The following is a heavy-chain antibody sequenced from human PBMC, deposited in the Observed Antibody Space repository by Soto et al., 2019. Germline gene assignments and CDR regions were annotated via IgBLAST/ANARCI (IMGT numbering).Heavy chain of an antibody. CDR2: AYYTGST. J-gene: IGHJ6*03. Sequence: SETLSLTCTVSGCSISNFYWSWIRQPPGKGLEWIGYAYYTGSTSYNPSLKRRVTFSADSSRGQFSLRLNSVTAADTAVYYCARTVLGPDLLADSFVDYYYYMDVWGQGTTVTVSS. V-gene: IGHV4-59*08. CDR1: GCSISNFY. D-gene: IGHD3-9*01. CDR3: ARTVLGPDLLADSFVDYYYYMDV.